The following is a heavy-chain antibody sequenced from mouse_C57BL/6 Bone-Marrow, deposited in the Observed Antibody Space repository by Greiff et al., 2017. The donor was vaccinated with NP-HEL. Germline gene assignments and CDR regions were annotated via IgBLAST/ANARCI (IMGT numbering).Heavy chain of an antibody. CDR1: GYAFSSSW. CDR3: AREAYPVGYLDV. V-gene: IGHV1-82*01. J-gene: IGHJ1*03. Sequence: QVQLQQSGPELVKPGASVKISCKASGYAFSSSWMNWVKQRPGKGLEWIGRIYPGDGDTNYNGKFKGKATLTADKSSSTAYMQLSSLTSEDSAVYFGAREAYPVGYLDVWGKGTTVTVSS. D-gene: IGHD2-10*01. CDR2: IYPGDGDT.